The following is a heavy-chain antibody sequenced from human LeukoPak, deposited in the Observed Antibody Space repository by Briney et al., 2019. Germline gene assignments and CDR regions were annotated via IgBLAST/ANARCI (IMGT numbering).Heavy chain of an antibody. V-gene: IGHV4-59*01. CDR1: GRSISSYY. D-gene: IGHD1-14*01. J-gene: IGHJ4*02. CDR3: ARGALPVY. Sequence: KTSETLSLTCTVSGRSISSYYWSWIRQPPGKGRVWIGYIFYRGSTNYNPSLKSRVTISVDTSKNQSSLKLTSVTAADTAVYYCARGALPVYWGQGTLVTVSS. CDR2: IFYRGST.